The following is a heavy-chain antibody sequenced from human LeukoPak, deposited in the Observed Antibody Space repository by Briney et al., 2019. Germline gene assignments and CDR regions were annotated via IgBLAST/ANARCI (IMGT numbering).Heavy chain of an antibody. CDR3: AKDYDYDSSFFDY. J-gene: IGHJ4*02. D-gene: IGHD3-22*01. V-gene: IGHV3-11*04. CDR1: GFTFSDYY. CDR2: ISSSGSTI. Sequence: PGGSLRLSCAASGFTFSDYYMSWIRQAPGKGLEWVSYISSSGSTIYYADSVKGRFTISRDNAKNSLYLQMNSLRAEDTAVYYCAKDYDYDSSFFDYWGQGTLVTVSS.